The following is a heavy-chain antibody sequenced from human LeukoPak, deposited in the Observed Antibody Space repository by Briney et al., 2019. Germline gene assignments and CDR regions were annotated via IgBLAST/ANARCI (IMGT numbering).Heavy chain of an antibody. CDR2: IRGSGANT. D-gene: IGHD6-13*01. CDR3: AKGVIAAPGKLYFDY. J-gene: IGHJ4*02. V-gene: IGHV3-23*01. CDR1: GFTFSSYG. Sequence: RGSLRLSCAASGFTFSSYGMSWVRQAPGKGLEWISAIRGSGANTYYADSVKGRFTISRGNSKNTLYLQMNSLRAEDTAVYYCAKGVIAAPGKLYFDYWGQGSLVTVSS.